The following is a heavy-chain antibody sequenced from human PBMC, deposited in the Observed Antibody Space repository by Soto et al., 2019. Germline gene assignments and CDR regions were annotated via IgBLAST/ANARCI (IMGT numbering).Heavy chain of an antibody. CDR2: ISPYTGNT. CDR3: VMVDNYVTPTPQDV. Sequence: QVQLVQSGDEVKKPGASVKVSCKASGYIFVNIGFAWVGQAPGQGLGWMGGISPYTGNTHSATKVQGRLTMTTDTSTSTAYMDLGSLTSDDTAVYYCVMVDNYVTPTPQDVWGQGTTVTVSS. V-gene: IGHV1-18*01. CDR1: GYIFVNIG. D-gene: IGHD3-16*01. J-gene: IGHJ6*02.